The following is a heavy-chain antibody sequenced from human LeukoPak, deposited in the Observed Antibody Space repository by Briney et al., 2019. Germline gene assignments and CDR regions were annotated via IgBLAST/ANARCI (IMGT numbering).Heavy chain of an antibody. CDR3: AKGLGSGYQFDY. Sequence: GGSLRLSCAASGFSFSSYGMHWVRQAPGKGLEGVVFIRCDGGNKFYADSVKGRFTISRDNSKNTLYLQKNSLRVEDTAVYYCAKGLGSGYQFDYWGQGTLVTVSS. D-gene: IGHD3-22*01. J-gene: IGHJ4*02. CDR2: IRCDGGNK. V-gene: IGHV3-30*02. CDR1: GFSFSSYG.